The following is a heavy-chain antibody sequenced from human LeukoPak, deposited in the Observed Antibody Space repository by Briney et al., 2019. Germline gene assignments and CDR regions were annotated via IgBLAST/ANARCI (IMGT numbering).Heavy chain of an antibody. CDR3: ARFSVANFDY. CDR1: GFTFSDYN. Sequence: GGSLRLSCAASGFTFSDYNMRWIRQAPGKGLEWVSSISRSGSTKYYADSVKGRFTISRDNAKNSLYLQMNSLRAEDTAVYYCARFSVANFDYWGQGILVTVSS. D-gene: IGHD6-19*01. V-gene: IGHV3-11*04. J-gene: IGHJ4*02. CDR2: ISRSGSTK.